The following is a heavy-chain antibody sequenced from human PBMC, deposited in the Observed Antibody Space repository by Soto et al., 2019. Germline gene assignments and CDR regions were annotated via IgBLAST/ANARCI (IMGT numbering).Heavy chain of an antibody. D-gene: IGHD3-9*01. V-gene: IGHV1-8*01. CDR3: ARFSGSEGKVLRYFDARNDAFDI. J-gene: IGHJ3*02. Sequence: GAAVKVSCKASGYTFTSYDIKWGGQATGQGLEWMGWMNPNRGNTGYAQKFQGRVTMTRNTSISTAYMELSSLRSEDTAVYYCARFSGSEGKVLRYFDARNDAFDIRG. CDR1: GYTFTSYD. CDR2: MNPNRGNT.